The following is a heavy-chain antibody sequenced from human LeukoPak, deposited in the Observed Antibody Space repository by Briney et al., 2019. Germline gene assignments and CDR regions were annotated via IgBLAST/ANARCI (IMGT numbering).Heavy chain of an antibody. CDR3: ARGYYDRGGAFDI. D-gene: IGHD3-22*01. J-gene: IGHJ3*02. CDR2: INHSGST. CDR1: GGSFSGYY. Sequence: SETLSLTCAVYGGSFSGYYWSWIRQPPGKGLEWIGEINHSGSTNYNPSLKSRVTISVDTSKNQSSLKLSSVTAADTAVYYCARGYYDRGGAFDIWGQGTMVTVSS. V-gene: IGHV4-34*01.